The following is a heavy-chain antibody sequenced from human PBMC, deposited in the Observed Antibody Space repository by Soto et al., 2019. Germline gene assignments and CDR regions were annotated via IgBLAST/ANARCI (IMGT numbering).Heavy chain of an antibody. CDR2: INSDGSST. V-gene: IGHV3-74*01. Sequence: EVQLVESGGGLVQPGGSLRLSCAASGFTFSSYWMHWVRQAPGKGLVWVSRINSDGSSTNYADSVKGRFTNSRDNATKTPYLHTNSLGAEGTALYYRAGYNVDGSGTDGHLYWGQGTLVTVSS. CDR1: GFTFSSYW. D-gene: IGHD3-10*01. CDR3: AGYNVDGSGTDGHLY. J-gene: IGHJ4*02.